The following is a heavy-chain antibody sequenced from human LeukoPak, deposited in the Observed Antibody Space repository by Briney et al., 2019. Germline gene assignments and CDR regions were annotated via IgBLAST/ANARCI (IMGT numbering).Heavy chain of an antibody. V-gene: IGHV3-7*01. CDR1: GFTISRSS. CDR3: ARGRRWNDY. CDR2: IKEDGSEM. Sequence: PGGSLRLSCAASGFTISRSSMSWVRQAPGQGLEWVASIKEDGSEMYYVDSVKGLFTISRDNTKNSLYLQMNSLRAEDTAVYYCARGRRWNDYWGQGTLVTVSS. D-gene: IGHD4-23*01. J-gene: IGHJ4*02.